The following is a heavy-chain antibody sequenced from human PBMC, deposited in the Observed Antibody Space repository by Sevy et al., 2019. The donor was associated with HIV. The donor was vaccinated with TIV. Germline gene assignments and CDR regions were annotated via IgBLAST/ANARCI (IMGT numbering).Heavy chain of an antibody. D-gene: IGHD3-16*01. V-gene: IGHV3-48*02. J-gene: IGHJ4*02. Sequence: GGSLRLSCAASGFIFSSYSMNWVRQAPGKGLEWISYISTGSTTIYYADSVKGRFTVSRDNARSSLFLQMNSLRDEDTAVYYCAIDSRDGGDYWGQGTLVTVSS. CDR3: AIDSRDGGDY. CDR2: ISTGSTTI. CDR1: GFIFSSYS.